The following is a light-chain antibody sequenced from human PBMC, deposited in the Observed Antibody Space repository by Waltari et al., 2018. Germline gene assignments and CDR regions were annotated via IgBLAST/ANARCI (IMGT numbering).Light chain of an antibody. CDR2: GAS. J-gene: IGKJ1*01. Sequence: EIVLTQSPGTLSLSPGERVTLSCRASQSVSRALAWYQQKPGQAPRLLIYGASNRATGIPDRFSGSGSGTDFSLTIRRLEPEDFAVYYCQHYVRLPVTFGQGTKVEIQ. CDR1: QSVSRA. CDR3: QHYVRLPVT. V-gene: IGKV3-20*01.